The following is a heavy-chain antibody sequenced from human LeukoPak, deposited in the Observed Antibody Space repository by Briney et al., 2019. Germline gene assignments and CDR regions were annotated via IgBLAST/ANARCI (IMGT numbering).Heavy chain of an antibody. CDR2: FDPEDGET. D-gene: IGHD1-1*01. CDR3: ATRNWNDLSDAFDI. CDR1: GYTLTELS. J-gene: IGHJ3*02. V-gene: IGHV1-24*01. Sequence: ASVKVSCKVSGYTLTELSMRWVRQAPGKGLEWMGGFDPEDGETIYAQKFQGRVTMTEDTSTDTAYMELSSLRSEDTAVYYCATRNWNDLSDAFDIWGQGTMVTVSS.